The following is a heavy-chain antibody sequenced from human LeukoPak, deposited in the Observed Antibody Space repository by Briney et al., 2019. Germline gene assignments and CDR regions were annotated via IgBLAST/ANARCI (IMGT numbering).Heavy chain of an antibody. CDR3: ASLQLRDDMDV. Sequence: GGSLRLSCAASGFTFSTYSMNWVRQAPGKGLEWVSSITSSSTYIYYADSVKGRFTISRDNAKNSLYLQMNSLRAEDTAVYYCASLQLRDDMDVWGKGTTVTISS. J-gene: IGHJ6*03. D-gene: IGHD3-10*01. CDR1: GFTFSTYS. CDR2: ITSSSTYI. V-gene: IGHV3-21*01.